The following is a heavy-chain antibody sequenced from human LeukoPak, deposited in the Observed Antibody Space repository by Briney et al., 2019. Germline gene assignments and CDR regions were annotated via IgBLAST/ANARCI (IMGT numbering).Heavy chain of an antibody. J-gene: IGHJ6*03. Sequence: GGSLRPPGAAPGFMLISFAMHGVRKAPGKGLEGVAVIWNDGSNKYYADSVKGRFTISRDYSKNTLYLQMNSLRAEDTAVYHCARDFRHIVGATDYMDVWGKGTTVTVSS. CDR2: IWNDGSNK. CDR1: GFMLISFA. CDR3: ARDFRHIVGATDYMDV. V-gene: IGHV3-33*01. D-gene: IGHD2-21*01.